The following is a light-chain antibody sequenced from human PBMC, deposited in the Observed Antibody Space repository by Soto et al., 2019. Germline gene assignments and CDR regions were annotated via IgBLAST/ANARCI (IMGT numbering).Light chain of an antibody. CDR3: QHRGKWRRT. J-gene: IGKJ2*01. V-gene: IGKV3-11*01. Sequence: EIVLTQSPATLSLSPGERATLSCRASQSVGSYLAWYQQKPGQAPRLLIYGTSNRATGIPGRFSGSGSETDFTLTISSLEPEVCGVYYCQHRGKWRRTFGQRTNLGIK. CDR1: QSVGSY. CDR2: GTS.